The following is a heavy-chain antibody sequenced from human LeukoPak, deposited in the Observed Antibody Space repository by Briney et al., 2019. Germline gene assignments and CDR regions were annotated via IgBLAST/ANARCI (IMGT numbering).Heavy chain of an antibody. J-gene: IGHJ3*02. V-gene: IGHV4-59*12. CDR1: GGSISSYY. D-gene: IGHD3-10*01. Sequence: PSETLSLTCTVSGGSISSYYWSWIRRPPGKGLEWIGYIYYSGSTYYNPSLKSRVTISVDTSKNQFSLKLSSVTAADTAVYYCARDDDVIDAFDIWGQGTMVTVSS. CDR3: ARDDDVIDAFDI. CDR2: IYYSGST.